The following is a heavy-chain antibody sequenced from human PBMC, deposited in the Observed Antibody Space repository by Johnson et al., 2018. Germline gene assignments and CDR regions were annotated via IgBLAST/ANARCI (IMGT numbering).Heavy chain of an antibody. CDR3: AMLEGVFSEAFDI. V-gene: IGHV3-9*01. Sequence: QLVESGGGLVKPGRSLRLSCAASGFTFDDYAMHWVRQAPGNGLEWVSGISWNSGNIGYADSVKGRFTISRDNAKNSLYLQMNSLRAEDTAVYYCAMLEGVFSEAFDIWGQWTMVTVSS. J-gene: IGHJ3*02. D-gene: IGHD2-8*01. CDR1: GFTFDDYA. CDR2: ISWNSGNI.